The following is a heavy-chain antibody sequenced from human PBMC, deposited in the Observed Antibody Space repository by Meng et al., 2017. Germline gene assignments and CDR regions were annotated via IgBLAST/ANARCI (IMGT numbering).Heavy chain of an antibody. V-gene: IGHV1-18*01. J-gene: IGHJ4*02. Sequence: GQLVQTGAEVKKPGASVKVSCKASGYTFTSYGISWVRQAPGQGLEWMGWISAYNGNTNYTQKLQGRVTMTTDTSTSTAYMELRSLRSDDTAVYYCARVSHTYYYDSSGYYPSDYWGQGTLVTVSS. D-gene: IGHD3-22*01. CDR1: GYTFTSYG. CDR3: ARVSHTYYYDSSGYYPSDY. CDR2: ISAYNGNT.